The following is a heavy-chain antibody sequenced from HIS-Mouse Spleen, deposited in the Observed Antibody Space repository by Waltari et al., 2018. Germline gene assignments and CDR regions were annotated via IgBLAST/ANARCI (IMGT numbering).Heavy chain of an antibody. CDR1: GGSISSSSHY. D-gene: IGHD6-13*01. CDR3: AREIPYSSSWYDWYFDL. Sequence: QLQLQESGPGLVKPSETLSLPCPVSGGSISSSSHYSGWIRQPPGKGLEWIGSIYYSGSTYYNPSLKSRVTISVDTSKNQFSLKLSSVTAADTAVYYCAREIPYSSSWYDWYFDLWGRGTLVTVSS. V-gene: IGHV4-39*07. J-gene: IGHJ2*01. CDR2: IYYSGST.